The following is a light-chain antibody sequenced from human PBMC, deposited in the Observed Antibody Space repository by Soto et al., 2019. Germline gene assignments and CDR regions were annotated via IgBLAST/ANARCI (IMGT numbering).Light chain of an antibody. CDR1: QSVSSS. Sequence: EIVLTQSPATLSLSPGERATLSCRASQSVSSSLAWYQQKPGQAPRLLIYDASNRATGIPARFTGSGSGTDFTLTISSLEPEDFAVYYCRQRSDWPGLTFGGGTKV. CDR3: RQRSDWPGLT. J-gene: IGKJ4*01. V-gene: IGKV3-11*01. CDR2: DAS.